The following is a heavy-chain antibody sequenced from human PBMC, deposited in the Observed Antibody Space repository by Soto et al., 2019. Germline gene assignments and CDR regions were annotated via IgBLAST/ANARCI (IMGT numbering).Heavy chain of an antibody. J-gene: IGHJ6*03. CDR2: IYPGDSDT. CDR3: ARHGPDLIYYYYMDV. Sequence: PGESLKISCKGSGYSFTSYWIGWVRQMPGKGLEWMGIIYPGDSDTRYSPSFQGQVTISADKSISTAYLQWSSLKASDTAMYYCARHGPDLIYYYYMDVRGKGTTVTVSS. V-gene: IGHV5-51*01. D-gene: IGHD2-2*01. CDR1: GYSFTSYW.